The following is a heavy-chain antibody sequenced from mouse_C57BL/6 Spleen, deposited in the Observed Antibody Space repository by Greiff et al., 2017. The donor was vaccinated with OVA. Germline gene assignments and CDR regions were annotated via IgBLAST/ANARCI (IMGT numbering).Heavy chain of an antibody. CDR1: GYTFTSYW. CDR3: ARCYYGSEGFAY. D-gene: IGHD1-1*01. Sequence: QVQLQQPGAELVMPGASVKLSCKASGYTFTSYWMHWVKQRPGQGLEWIGEIDPSDSYTNYNQKFKGKSTLTVDKSSSTAYMQLSSLTSEDSAVYDCARCYYGSEGFAYWGQGTLVTVSA. CDR2: IDPSDSYT. V-gene: IGHV1-69*01. J-gene: IGHJ3*01.